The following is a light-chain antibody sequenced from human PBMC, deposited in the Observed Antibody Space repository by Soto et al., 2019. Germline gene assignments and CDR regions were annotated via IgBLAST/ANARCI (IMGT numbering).Light chain of an antibody. CDR3: QSYDNSLSARV. CDR1: SSNIGAGYD. Sequence: QSVLTQPPSVSGAPGQRVTISCTGSSSNIGAGYDVHWYQQLPGTAPKLLIYANNNRPSGVPDRFSGSKSGTSVSLAITGLQAEDEADYYCQSYDNSLSARVFGTGTKLTVL. J-gene: IGLJ1*01. CDR2: ANN. V-gene: IGLV1-40*01.